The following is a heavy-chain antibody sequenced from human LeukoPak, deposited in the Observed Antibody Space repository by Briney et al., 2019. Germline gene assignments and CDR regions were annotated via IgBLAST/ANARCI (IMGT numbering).Heavy chain of an antibody. CDR2: IRYDGSKK. CDR3: ARAKPKNMVRGLIMRRESRYYFDY. D-gene: IGHD3-10*01. CDR1: GFTFSGYG. J-gene: IGHJ4*02. V-gene: IGHV3-30*02. Sequence: GGSLRLSCATSGFTFSGYGMHWVRQAPGKGLEWAAFIRYDGSKKYYADSVKGRFTISRDNAKNSLYLQMNSLRAEDTAVYYCARAKPKNMVRGLIMRRESRYYFDYWGQGTLVTVSS.